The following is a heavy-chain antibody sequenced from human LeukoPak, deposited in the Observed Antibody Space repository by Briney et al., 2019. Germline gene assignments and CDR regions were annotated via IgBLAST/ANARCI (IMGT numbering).Heavy chain of an antibody. CDR2: ISAYNGNT. CDR3: ARDEGYDILTGYYNVFWFGP. CDR1: GYTFTSYG. J-gene: IGHJ5*02. D-gene: IGHD3-9*01. Sequence: ASVKVSCKASGYTFTSYGISWVRQAPGQGLEWMGWISAYNGNTNYAQKLQGRVTMTTDTSTSTAYMELRSLRSDDTAVYYCARDEGYDILTGYYNVFWFGPWGQGTLVTVSS. V-gene: IGHV1-18*04.